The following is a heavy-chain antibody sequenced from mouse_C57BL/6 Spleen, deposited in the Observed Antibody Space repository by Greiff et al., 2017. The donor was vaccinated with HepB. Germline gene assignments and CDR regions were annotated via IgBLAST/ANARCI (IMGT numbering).Heavy chain of an antibody. J-gene: IGHJ2*01. CDR1: GFTFSSYA. CDR3: ARAGTFFDY. D-gene: IGHD4-1*01. CDR2: ISDGGSYT. V-gene: IGHV5-4*01. Sequence: QLVESGGGVVKPGGSLKLSCAASGFTFSSYAMSWVRQTPEKRLEWVATISDGGSYTYYPDNVKGRFTISRDNAKNNLYLQMSHLKSEDTAMYYCARAGTFFDYWGHGTTLTVSS.